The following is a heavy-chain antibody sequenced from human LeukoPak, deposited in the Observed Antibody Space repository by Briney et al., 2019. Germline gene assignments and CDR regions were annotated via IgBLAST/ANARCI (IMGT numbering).Heavy chain of an antibody. CDR2: ISGSGGST. CDR3: AKGTTYCSSTSCYYGIYGMDV. V-gene: IGHV3-23*01. J-gene: IGHJ6*02. Sequence: GGSLRLSCTPSGFTFSSHAMSWVRQAPGKGLEWVSAISGSGGSTYYADSVKGRFTISRDNSKNTLYLQMKSLRAEDTAVYYCAKGTTYCSSTSCYYGIYGMDVWGQGTTVTVSS. CDR1: GFTFSSHA. D-gene: IGHD2-2*01.